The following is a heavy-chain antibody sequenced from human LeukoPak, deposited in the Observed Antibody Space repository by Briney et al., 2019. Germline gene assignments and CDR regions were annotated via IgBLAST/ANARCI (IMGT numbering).Heavy chain of an antibody. CDR1: GYTFTGYA. CDR2: INPSGGST. D-gene: IGHD6-19*01. J-gene: IGHJ5*02. CDR3: ARARVVAGYKYNWFDP. Sequence: AASVKVSCKASGYTFTGYAMNWVRQAPGQGLEWMGIINPSGGSTSYAQKFQGRVTMTRDTSTSTVYMELSSLRSEDTAVYYCARARVVAGYKYNWFDPWGQGTLVTVSS. V-gene: IGHV1-46*01.